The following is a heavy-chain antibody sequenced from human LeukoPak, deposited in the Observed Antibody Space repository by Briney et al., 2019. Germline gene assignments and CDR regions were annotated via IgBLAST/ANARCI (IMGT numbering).Heavy chain of an antibody. V-gene: IGHV4-39*07. CDR3: ARGTYDFWSGYPRNWFDP. Sequence: SETLSLTCTVSGGSISSSSYYWGWIRQPPGKGLEWIGSIYYSGSTYYDPSLKSRVTISVDTSKNQFSLKLSSVTAADTAVYYCARGTYDFWSGYPRNWFDPWGQGTLVTVSS. J-gene: IGHJ5*02. D-gene: IGHD3-3*01. CDR1: GGSISSSSYY. CDR2: IYYSGST.